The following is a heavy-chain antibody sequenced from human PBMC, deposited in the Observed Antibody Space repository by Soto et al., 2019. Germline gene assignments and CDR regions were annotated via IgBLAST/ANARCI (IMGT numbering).Heavy chain of an antibody. V-gene: IGHV4-59*01. CDR2: IYSSGRN. J-gene: IGHJ6*02. D-gene: IGHD3-10*01. Sequence: QVQLQESGPGLVKPSETLSLTCSVSRGSISSYYWTWIRQPPGKGLEWIGYIYSSGRNSYNPSLKSRVTFSVDASKNQFSLRLSSVTAADTAVYYCARGSGSPYYGMDVWGPGTTVTVSS. CDR1: RGSISSYY. CDR3: ARGSGSPYYGMDV.